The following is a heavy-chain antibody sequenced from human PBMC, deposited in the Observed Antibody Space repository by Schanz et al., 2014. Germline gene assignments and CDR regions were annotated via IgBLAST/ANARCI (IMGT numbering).Heavy chain of an antibody. V-gene: IGHV3-11*06. D-gene: IGHD6-19*01. J-gene: IGHJ4*02. CDR1: GFTFRDYY. Sequence: QVQLVESGGGLVKPGGSLRLSCAASGFTFRDYYMSWIRQAPGKGLEWVSDISSGSSYANYADSVKGRFTISRDNAKNSLYLQMNSLRAEDTALYYCAIIGVMVAVAGTRADYWGQGTLXTVSS. CDR2: ISSGSSYA. CDR3: AIIGVMVAVAGTRADY.